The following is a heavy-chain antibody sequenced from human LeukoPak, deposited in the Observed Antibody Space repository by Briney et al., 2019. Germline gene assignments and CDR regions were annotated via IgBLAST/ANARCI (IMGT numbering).Heavy chain of an antibody. V-gene: IGHV1-69*01. Sequence: SVKVSCKASGGTFSSYAISWVRQAPGQGLEWMGGIIPIFGTANYAQKFQGRVTITADESTSTAYMELSSLRSEDTAVYYCSLLNSSGYYLHDAFDIWGQGTMVTVSS. J-gene: IGHJ3*02. CDR2: IIPIFGTA. CDR3: SLLNSSGYYLHDAFDI. CDR1: GGTFSSYA. D-gene: IGHD3-22*01.